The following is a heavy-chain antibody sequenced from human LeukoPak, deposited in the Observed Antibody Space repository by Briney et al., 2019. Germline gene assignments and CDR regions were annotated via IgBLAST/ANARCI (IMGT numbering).Heavy chain of an antibody. CDR1: GYSISSGYY. D-gene: IGHD4-17*01. V-gene: IGHV4-38-2*02. CDR3: ARSEKDYGDNGLVNWFDP. J-gene: IGHJ5*02. CDR2: IYHSGST. Sequence: SETLSLTCTVSGYSISSGYYWGWIRQPPGKGLEWIGSIYHSGSTYYNPSLKSRVTISVDTSKNQFSLKLSSVTAADTAVYYCARSEKDYGDNGLVNWFDPWGQGTLVTVSS.